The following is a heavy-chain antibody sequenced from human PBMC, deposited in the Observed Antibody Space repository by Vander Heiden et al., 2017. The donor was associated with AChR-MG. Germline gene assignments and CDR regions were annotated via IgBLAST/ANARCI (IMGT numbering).Heavy chain of an antibody. D-gene: IGHD1-1*01. CDR1: GGPNSSSSYY. J-gene: IGHJ5*02. CDR3: ARHGYNWNDGP. V-gene: IGHV4-39*01. Sequence: QLQPQASGPGLVKPSETLSPTCTVPGGPNSSSSYYWGWHRQPPGEGLEWIGSIYYSGSTYYNPSLKSRVTISVDTSKNQFSLKLSSVTAADTAVYYCARHGYNWNDGPWGQGTLVTVSS. CDR2: IYYSGST.